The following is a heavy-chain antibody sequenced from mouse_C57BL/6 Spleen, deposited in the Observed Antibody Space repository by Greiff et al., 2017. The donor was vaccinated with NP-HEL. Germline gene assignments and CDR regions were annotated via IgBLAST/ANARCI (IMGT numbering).Heavy chain of an antibody. CDR2: IYPGDGDT. J-gene: IGHJ3*01. D-gene: IGHD3-2*02. CDR3: ARLGSSGSLFAY. CDR1: GYAFSSSW. Sequence: QVQLQQSGPELVKPGASVKISCKASGYAFSSSWMNWVKQRPGKGLEWIGRIYPGDGDTNYNGKFKGKATLTADKSSSTAYMQLSSLTSEDSAVYFCARLGSSGSLFAYWGQGTLVTVSA. V-gene: IGHV1-82*01.